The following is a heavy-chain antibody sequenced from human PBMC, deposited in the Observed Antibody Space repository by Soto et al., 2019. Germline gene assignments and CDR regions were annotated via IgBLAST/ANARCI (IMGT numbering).Heavy chain of an antibody. Sequence: SETLSLTCTVFGGSIVTGSYYWGWIRQPPGKGLEWLGHIYYSGNTYYPPSLKSRVTISVDTSKNQFSLRLSSVTAADTAVYYCARLPQEYNYYGMDVWGQGTTVTVSS. J-gene: IGHJ6*02. CDR2: IYYSGNT. V-gene: IGHV4-39*01. CDR1: GGSIVTGSYY. D-gene: IGHD1-1*01. CDR3: ARLPQEYNYYGMDV.